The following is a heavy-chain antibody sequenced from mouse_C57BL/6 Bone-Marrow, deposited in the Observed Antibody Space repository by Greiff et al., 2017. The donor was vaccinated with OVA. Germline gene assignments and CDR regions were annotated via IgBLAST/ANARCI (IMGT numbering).Heavy chain of an antibody. CDR1: GYTFTSYW. CDR2: IDPSDSYT. Sequence: QVHVKQPGAELVMPGASVKLFCKASGYTFTSYWMHWVKQRPGQGLEWIGEIDPSDSYTNYNQKFKGKPTLTVDKSSSTAYMQLSSLTSEDSAVDNCARDYGSGFLFAYWGQGTLVTVSA. D-gene: IGHD1-1*01. CDR3: ARDYGSGFLFAY. V-gene: IGHV1-69*01. J-gene: IGHJ3*01.